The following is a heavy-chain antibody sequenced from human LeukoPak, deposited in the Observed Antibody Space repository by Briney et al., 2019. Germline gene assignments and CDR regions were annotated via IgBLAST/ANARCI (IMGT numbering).Heavy chain of an antibody. V-gene: IGHV3-11*01. CDR3: AGDPGNFYLPYYDYMDV. J-gene: IGHJ6*03. CDR1: EFIFSDYF. D-gene: IGHD1-26*01. Sequence: GGSLRLSCAASEFIFSDYFMSWVRQAPGKGLEWVSYMGGNGKIINYADSVKGRFTISRDNAKNSLYLQMNSLRAEDTSVYYCAGDPGNFYLPYYDYMDVWGKGTTVTVSS. CDR2: MGGNGKII.